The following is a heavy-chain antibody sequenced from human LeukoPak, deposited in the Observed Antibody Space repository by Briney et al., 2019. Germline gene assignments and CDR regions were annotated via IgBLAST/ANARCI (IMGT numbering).Heavy chain of an antibody. Sequence: GGSLRLSCAASGFTVSSNYMSWVRQAPGKGLEWVSVIYSGGSTYYADSVKGRFTISRDNSKNTLYLQMNSLRAEDTAVYYCARGWDTAMGKGFNYWGQGTLVTVSS. V-gene: IGHV3-53*01. CDR2: IYSGGST. J-gene: IGHJ4*02. CDR1: GFTVSSNY. D-gene: IGHD5-18*01. CDR3: ARGWDTAMGKGFNY.